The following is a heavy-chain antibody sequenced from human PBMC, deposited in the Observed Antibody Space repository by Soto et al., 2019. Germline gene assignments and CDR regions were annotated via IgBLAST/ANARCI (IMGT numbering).Heavy chain of an antibody. Sequence: PSETLSLTCAVYGGSFSGYYWSWIRQPPGKGLEWIGEINHSGSTNYNPSLKSRVTISVDTSKNQFSLKLSSVTAADTAVYYCARGDLSLGYCSGGSCYPLYYYGMDVGGQAT. CDR2: INHSGST. CDR1: GGSFSGYY. D-gene: IGHD2-15*01. CDR3: ARGDLSLGYCSGGSCYPLYYYGMDV. V-gene: IGHV4-34*01. J-gene: IGHJ6*02.